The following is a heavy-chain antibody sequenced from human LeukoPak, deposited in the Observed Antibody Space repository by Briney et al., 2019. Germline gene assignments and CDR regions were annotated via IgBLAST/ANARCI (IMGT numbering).Heavy chain of an antibody. J-gene: IGHJ4*02. CDR3: ASSTVTRTDYFDD. CDR1: GFTFSSYA. CDR2: INGSGGST. D-gene: IGHD4-17*01. V-gene: IGHV3-23*01. Sequence: PGGSLRLSCAASGFTFSSYAMSWVRQAPGKRLEWVSAINGSGGSTYYADSVRGRFTISRDNSKNTLYLQMNRLRAEDTAVYYCASSTVTRTDYFDDWGQGTLVTVST.